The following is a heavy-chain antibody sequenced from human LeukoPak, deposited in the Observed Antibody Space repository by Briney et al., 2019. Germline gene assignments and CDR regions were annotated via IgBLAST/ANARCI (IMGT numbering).Heavy chain of an antibody. D-gene: IGHD3-16*02. CDR3: ARDRLTSRLRLGELSLGWYYFDY. J-gene: IGHJ4*02. CDR2: IIPIFGTA. CDR1: GGTFSSYA. Sequence: GASVKVSCKASGGTFSSYAISWVRQAPGQGLEWMGGIIPIFGTANYAQKFQGRVTITADESTSTAYVELSSLRSEDTAVYYCARDRLTSRLRLGELSLGWYYFDYWGQGTLVTVSS. V-gene: IGHV1-69*01.